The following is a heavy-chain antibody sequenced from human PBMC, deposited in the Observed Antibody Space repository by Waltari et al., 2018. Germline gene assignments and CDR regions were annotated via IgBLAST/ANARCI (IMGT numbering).Heavy chain of an antibody. CDR3: ATKMSDQWLRE. CDR2: VDPEDGET. D-gene: IGHD6-19*01. V-gene: IGHV1-69-2*01. CDR1: GYTFPEYY. J-gene: IGHJ1*01. Sequence: EVHLVQSGAEVKRPGATVTISCTASGYTFPEYYLHWVRQAPGKGREWMGHVDPEDGETEISDKFQGRVAMTADTSTETAYIEVRSLTSDDMAVYYCATKMSDQWLREWGQGTLVTVSS.